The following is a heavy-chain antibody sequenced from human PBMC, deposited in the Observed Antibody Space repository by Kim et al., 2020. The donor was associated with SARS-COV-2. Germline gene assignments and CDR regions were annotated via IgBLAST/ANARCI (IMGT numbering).Heavy chain of an antibody. CDR1: GFTFSSYS. J-gene: IGHJ3*02. V-gene: IGHV3-21*01. Sequence: GGSLRLSCAASGFTFSSYSMNWVRQAPGKGLEWVSSISGSSSYIHYADSVKGRFTISRDNAKNSLYLQMNSLRAEDTAAYYLARVDGSRKFDIWGQGTM. CDR2: ISGSSSYI. D-gene: IGHD3-10*01. CDR3: ARVDGSRKFDI.